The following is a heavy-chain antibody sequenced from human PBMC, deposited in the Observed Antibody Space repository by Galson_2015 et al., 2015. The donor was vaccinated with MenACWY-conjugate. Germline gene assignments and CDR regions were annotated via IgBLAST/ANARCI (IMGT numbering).Heavy chain of an antibody. CDR3: AKDKIYFGSGSYLYYFDY. J-gene: IGHJ4*02. CDR2: MRYDGSDG. D-gene: IGHD3-10*01. Sequence: SLRLSCATSGFTFSAYGMHWVRQAPGKGLEWVAFMRYDGSDGTYADSVKGRFIISRDDSRRTLSLQMNNLTTEDTAVYFCAKDKIYFGSGSYLYYFDYWGQGTLVTVSS. CDR1: GFTFSAYG. V-gene: IGHV3-30*02.